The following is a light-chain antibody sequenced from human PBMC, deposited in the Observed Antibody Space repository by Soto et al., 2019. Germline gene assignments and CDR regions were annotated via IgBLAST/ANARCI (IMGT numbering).Light chain of an antibody. CDR2: DAS. CDR3: QQRSNWPPWT. CDR1: QSVSSY. Sequence: EIVLTQSPATLSFSPGERATLSCRASQSVSSYLAWYQQKPGHAPRLLIYDASNRATGIPARFSGSGSGTDFTLTISSLEPEDFAVYYCQQRSNWPPWTFGQGTKVDIK. J-gene: IGKJ1*01. V-gene: IGKV3-11*01.